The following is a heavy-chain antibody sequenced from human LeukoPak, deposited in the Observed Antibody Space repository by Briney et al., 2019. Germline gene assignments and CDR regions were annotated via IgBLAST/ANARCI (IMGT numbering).Heavy chain of an antibody. D-gene: IGHD6-13*01. V-gene: IGHV3-21*01. Sequence: GGSLRLSCTASGFAFSDCDMNWFRQAPGKGLEWVSSISYRTSHIYYADSVKGRFTISRDNAKNSLYLQMDSLRAEDTAVYFCGRAFPPLRTAAAGDYWGQGTLVTVSS. CDR3: GRAFPPLRTAAAGDY. CDR2: ISYRTSHI. J-gene: IGHJ4*02. CDR1: GFAFSDCD.